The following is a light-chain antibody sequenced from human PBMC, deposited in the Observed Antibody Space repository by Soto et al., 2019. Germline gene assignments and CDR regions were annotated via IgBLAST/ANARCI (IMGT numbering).Light chain of an antibody. CDR1: QSVSSSY. J-gene: IGKJ4*01. V-gene: IGKV3D-20*02. Sequence: EIMLTQSPGTLSLSPGGRATLSCSASQSVSSSYLAWYQQKPGQAPRLLIYDASNRATGIPARFSGSGSGTDFTLTISSLEPEDFAVYYCQQRSNWPPITFGGGTKVDIK. CDR3: QQRSNWPPIT. CDR2: DAS.